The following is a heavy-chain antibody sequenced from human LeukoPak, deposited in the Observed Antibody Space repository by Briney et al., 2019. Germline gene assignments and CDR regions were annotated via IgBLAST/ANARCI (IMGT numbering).Heavy chain of an antibody. CDR3: ATPGGGTYYFDD. Sequence: GASVKVSCKASGYTFTSYAMHWVRQAPGQRLEWMGWINAGNGNRKYSQKFQGRVTITRDTSASTAYMELSSLTSEDTAVYYCATPGGGTYYFDDWGQGTLVTVSS. J-gene: IGHJ4*02. CDR1: GYTFTSYA. CDR2: INAGNGNR. V-gene: IGHV1-3*01. D-gene: IGHD1-26*01.